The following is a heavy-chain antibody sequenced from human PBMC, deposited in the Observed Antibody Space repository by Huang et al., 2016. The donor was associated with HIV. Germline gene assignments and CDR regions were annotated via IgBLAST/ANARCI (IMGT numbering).Heavy chain of an antibody. V-gene: IGHV4-34*01. CDR1: GGSFSGYS. D-gene: IGHD6-19*01. Sequence: QVQLRQWGAGLVKPSETLSLPCAVYGGSFSGYSWTWIRQSPGKGLEWIGEINHIGKTNYQPSLKSRVTISKDTAKNQFSLQLTSGSAADTGVYFCAREKAADSAWYGVYYFDYWGEGALVTVTS. CDR2: INHIGKT. J-gene: IGHJ4*02. CDR3: AREKAADSAWYGVYYFDY.